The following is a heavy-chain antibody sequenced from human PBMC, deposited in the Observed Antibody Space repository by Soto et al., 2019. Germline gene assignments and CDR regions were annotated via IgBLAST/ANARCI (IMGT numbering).Heavy chain of an antibody. CDR1: GFTFSSYS. D-gene: IGHD3-10*01. J-gene: IGHJ6*02. V-gene: IGHV3-30-3*01. Sequence: QVQLVESGGGVVQPGRSLRLSCAASGFTFSSYSMHWVRQAPGKGLEWVAVISYDGSDKYYADSVKGRFTISRDNSKNTLYLKMNSLRADDTAVYYCAREAGVYGSGSLGMDVWGQGTTVTVSS. CDR3: AREAGVYGSGSLGMDV. CDR2: ISYDGSDK.